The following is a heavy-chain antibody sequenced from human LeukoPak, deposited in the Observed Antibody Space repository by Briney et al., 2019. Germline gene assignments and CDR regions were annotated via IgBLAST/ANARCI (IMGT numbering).Heavy chain of an antibody. J-gene: IGHJ5*02. D-gene: IGHD1-26*01. CDR1: GDSVSSNSAA. CDR3: ARSRAFNSGAFDP. CDR2: TYYRSKWYS. Sequence: SQTLSLTCAISGDSVSSNSAAWNWIRQSPSRGLEWLGRTYYRSKWYSDYAVSVKSRITINPDTSKNQFSLKLSSVTAADTAVYYCARSRAFNSGAFDPWGQGSLVTVSS. V-gene: IGHV6-1*01.